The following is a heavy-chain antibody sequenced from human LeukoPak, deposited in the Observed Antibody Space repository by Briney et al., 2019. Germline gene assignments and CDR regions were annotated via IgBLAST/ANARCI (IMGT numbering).Heavy chain of an antibody. CDR2: IYHSGST. CDR1: GYSISSGYY. D-gene: IGHD3-10*01. Sequence: SETLSLTCTVSGYSISSGYYWGWIRPPPGKGLEWIGSIYHSGSTYYNPSLKSRVTISVDTSKNQFSLKLSSVTAADTAVYYCAIQGFGELYHYYYYYMNVWGKGTTVTVSS. CDR3: AIQGFGELYHYYYYYMNV. V-gene: IGHV4-38-2*02. J-gene: IGHJ6*03.